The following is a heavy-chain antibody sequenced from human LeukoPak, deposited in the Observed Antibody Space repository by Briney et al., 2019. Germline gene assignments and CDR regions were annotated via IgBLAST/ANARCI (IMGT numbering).Heavy chain of an antibody. V-gene: IGHV4-31*03. CDR2: ISDSGST. D-gene: IGHD5-12*01. J-gene: IGHJ5*01. CDR3: ASGGYSYGWNDS. Sequence: PSETLSLTCTVSGGSIGTSAYYWNWIRQHPGKGLEWIGFISDSGSTLYNPSLKSRVTISSDTSKNQFSLKLTSVTAADMAVYYCASGGYSYGWNDSWGQGTLVTVSS. CDR1: GGSIGTSAYY.